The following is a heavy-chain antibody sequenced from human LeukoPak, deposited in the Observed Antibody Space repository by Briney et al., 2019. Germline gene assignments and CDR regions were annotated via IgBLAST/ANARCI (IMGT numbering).Heavy chain of an antibody. D-gene: IGHD3-10*01. CDR1: GYTFTSYG. J-gene: IGHJ5*02. CDR3: ARGHAKTYYYGSGSYGSRFDP. CDR2: ISAYNGNT. V-gene: IGHV1-18*01. Sequence: ASVKVSCKASGYTFTSYGISWVRQAPGQGLEWMGWISAYNGNTHYAQKLQGRVTMTTDTSTSTAYMELRSLRSDDTAVYYCARGHAKTYYYGSGSYGSRFDPWGQGTLVTVSS.